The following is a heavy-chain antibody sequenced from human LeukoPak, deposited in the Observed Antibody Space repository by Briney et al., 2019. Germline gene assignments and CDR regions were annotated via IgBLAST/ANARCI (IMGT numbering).Heavy chain of an antibody. CDR3: ARAEESTPLNRFDP. CDR2: ISAYNGNT. Sequence: GASVKVSCKASGYTFTSYGISWVRQAPGQGLEWMGWISAYNGNTNNAQKLQGRVTMTTDTSTSTAYMELRSLRSDDTAVYYCARAEESTPLNRFDPWGQGTLVTVS. V-gene: IGHV1-18*01. J-gene: IGHJ5*02. CDR1: GYTFTSYG.